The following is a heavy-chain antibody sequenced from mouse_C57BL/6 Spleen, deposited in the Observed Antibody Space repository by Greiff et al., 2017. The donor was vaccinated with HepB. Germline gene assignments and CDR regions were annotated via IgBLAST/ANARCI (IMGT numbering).Heavy chain of an antibody. V-gene: IGHV1-82*01. CDR2: IYPGDGDT. CDR1: GYAFSSSW. J-gene: IGHJ1*03. CDR3: ARFSTTVVATDFDV. D-gene: IGHD1-1*01. Sequence: VKLQESGPELVKPGASVKISCKASGYAFSSSWMNWVKQRPGKGLEWIGRIYPGDGDTNYNGKFKGKATLTADKSSSTAYMQLSSLTSEDSAVYLCARFSTTVVATDFDVWGKGTTVTVSS.